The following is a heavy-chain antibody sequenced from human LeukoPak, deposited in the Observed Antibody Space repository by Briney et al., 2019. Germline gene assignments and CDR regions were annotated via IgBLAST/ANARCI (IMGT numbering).Heavy chain of an antibody. Sequence: PGGSLRLSRAASGFTFSSYAMHWVRQAPGKGLEWVAVISYDGSNKYYADSVKGRFTISRDNSKNTLYLQMNSLRAEDTAVYYCARDQSGSTLYYFDYRGQGTLVTVSS. CDR1: GFTFSSYA. D-gene: IGHD1-26*01. CDR3: ARDQSGSTLYYFDY. J-gene: IGHJ4*02. CDR2: ISYDGSNK. V-gene: IGHV3-30-3*01.